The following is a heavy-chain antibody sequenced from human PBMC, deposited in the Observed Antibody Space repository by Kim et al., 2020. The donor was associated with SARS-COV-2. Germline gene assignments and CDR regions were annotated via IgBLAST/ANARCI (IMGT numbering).Heavy chain of an antibody. Sequence: SETLSLTCTVSGGSISSSSYYWGWIRQPPGKGLEWIGSSYYSGSTYYNPSLKSRVTISVDTAKNQFSLKLSSVTAADTAVYYCARQTEYYDFWGGYLGVFGPYYFDYWGQGTLVTVSS. D-gene: IGHD3-3*01. V-gene: IGHV4-39*01. CDR3: ARQTEYYDFWGGYLGVFGPYYFDY. J-gene: IGHJ4*02. CDR1: GGSISSSSYY. CDR2: SYYSGST.